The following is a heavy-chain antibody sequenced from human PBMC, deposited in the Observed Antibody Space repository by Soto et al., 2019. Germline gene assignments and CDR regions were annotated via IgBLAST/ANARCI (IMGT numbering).Heavy chain of an antibody. CDR3: ARQRDYYDILTGYYIGGSGMDV. J-gene: IGHJ6*02. V-gene: IGHV3-33*01. Sequence: AGGSLRHSRAAAGVSFSRYWLHRGHQAPGKGLGGVAVIWYGGSNKYYADSVKGRFTISRDNSKNTLYLQMNSLRAEDTAAYYCARQRDYYDILTGYYIGGSGMDVWGQGTTVTVSS. D-gene: IGHD3-9*01. CDR2: IWYGGSNK. CDR1: GVSFSRYW.